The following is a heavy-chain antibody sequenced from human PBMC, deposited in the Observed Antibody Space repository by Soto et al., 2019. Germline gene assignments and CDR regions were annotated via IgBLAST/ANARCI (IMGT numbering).Heavy chain of an antibody. CDR2: IFHDGTA. V-gene: IGHV4-4*02. CDR3: ARARYYDWCFDL. CDR1: GVSISSGNW. J-gene: IGHJ4*02. Sequence: SETLSLTCAVSGVSISSGNWWTWVRQTPQRGLEYIGEIFHDGTANYYPSFERRVAISVDTSKNQFSLTLTSVTAADTAVYFCARARYYDWCFDLWGLGTPVTVSS. D-gene: IGHD3-9*01.